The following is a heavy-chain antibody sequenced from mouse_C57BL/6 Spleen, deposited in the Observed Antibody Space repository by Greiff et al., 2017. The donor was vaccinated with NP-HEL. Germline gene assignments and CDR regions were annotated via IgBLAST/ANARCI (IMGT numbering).Heavy chain of an antibody. V-gene: IGHV14-3*01. CDR1: GFNIKNTY. CDR3: ARGDGYYGTVPQYYYAMDY. Sequence: VQLQQSVAELVRPGASVKLSCTASGFNIKNTYMHWVKQRPEQGLEWIGRIDPANGNTKYAPKFQGKATITADTSSNTAYLQLSSLTSADTAIYYCARGDGYYGTVPQYYYAMDYWGQGTSVTVSS. D-gene: IGHD2-3*01. CDR2: IDPANGNT. J-gene: IGHJ4*01.